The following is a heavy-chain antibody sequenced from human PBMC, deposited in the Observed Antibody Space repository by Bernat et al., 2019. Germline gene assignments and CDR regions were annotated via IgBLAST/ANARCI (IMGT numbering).Heavy chain of an antibody. CDR3: ARAAMATETTLQVPYFDY. CDR2: IYYSGST. CDR1: GGSISSGGYY. V-gene: IGHV4-31*03. Sequence: QVQLQESGPGLVKPSQTLSLTCTVSGGSISSGGYYWSWIRQHPGKGLEWIGYIYYSGSTYYNPSLKSRVTISVDTSKNQFSLKLSSVTAADTAVYYCARAAMATETTLQVPYFDYGGQGTLVAVSS. D-gene: IGHD4-17*01. J-gene: IGHJ4*02.